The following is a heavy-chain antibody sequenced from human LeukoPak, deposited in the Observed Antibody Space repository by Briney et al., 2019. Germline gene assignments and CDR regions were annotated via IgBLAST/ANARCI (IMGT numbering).Heavy chain of an antibody. CDR2: ISYDGSNK. CDR3: ARDLIEVEMATVFDY. Sequence: PEGSLRLSCAASGFTFSSYAMHWVRQAPGKGLEWVAVISYDGSNKYYADSVKGRFTISRDNSKNTLYLQMNSLRAEDTAVNYCARDLIEVEMATVFDYWGQGTLVTVSS. J-gene: IGHJ4*02. CDR1: GFTFSSYA. D-gene: IGHD5-24*01. V-gene: IGHV3-30-3*01.